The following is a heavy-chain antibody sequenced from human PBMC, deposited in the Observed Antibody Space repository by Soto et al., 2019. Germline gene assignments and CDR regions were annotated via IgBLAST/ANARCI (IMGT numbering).Heavy chain of an antibody. J-gene: IGHJ4*02. Sequence: QAQLVQSGTEVKKPGASVKVSCEASGYTFTDYAMHWVRQAPGQRLEWMGWINGGNGDTKYSQNFQGRVTITRDTSASTAYMEVNSLTSEDAAVYFCAIGAEEGWPLDCWGQGTLVSVSS. CDR1: GYTFTDYA. D-gene: IGHD6-19*01. V-gene: IGHV1-3*01. CDR3: AIGAEEGWPLDC. CDR2: INGGNGDT.